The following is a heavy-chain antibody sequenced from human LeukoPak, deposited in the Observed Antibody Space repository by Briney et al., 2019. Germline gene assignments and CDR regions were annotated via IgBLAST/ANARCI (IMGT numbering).Heavy chain of an antibody. CDR2: IYYNGGT. Sequence: SETLSLTCTVSGDSVSNSLYYWSWIRQPPGKGLEWIGYIYYNGGTNYIPSLKSRVTISIDTSTNQFSLRLNSMTAADTAVYYCARVLRAASWRSYDYWGQGSLVTVSS. D-gene: IGHD5-18*01. CDR1: GDSVSNSLYY. V-gene: IGHV4-61*01. J-gene: IGHJ4*02. CDR3: ARVLRAASWRSYDY.